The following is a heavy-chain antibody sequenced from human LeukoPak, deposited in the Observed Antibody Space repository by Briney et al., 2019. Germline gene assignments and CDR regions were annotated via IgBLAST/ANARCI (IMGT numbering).Heavy chain of an antibody. V-gene: IGHV1-69*06. J-gene: IGHJ3*02. CDR3: ARWGIAAAGNDAFDI. CDR2: IIPIFGTA. D-gene: IGHD6-13*01. Sequence: GASVKVSCKASGGTFSSYAISWVRQAPGQGLEWMGGIIPIFGTANYAQKFQGGVTITADKSTSTAYMELSSLRSEDTAVYYCARWGIAAAGNDAFDIWGQGTMVTVSS. CDR1: GGTFSSYA.